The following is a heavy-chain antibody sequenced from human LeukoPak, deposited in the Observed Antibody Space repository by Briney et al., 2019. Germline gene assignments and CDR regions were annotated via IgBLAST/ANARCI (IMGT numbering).Heavy chain of an antibody. CDR2: ISSSGSTI. D-gene: IGHD3-22*01. CDR3: AKPYYYDSSGYYPPDPLDY. J-gene: IGHJ4*02. CDR1: GFTFSDYY. Sequence: GGSLRLSCAASGFTFSDYYMSWIRQAPGKGLEWVSYISSSGSTIYYADSVKGRFTISRDNAKNSLYLQMNSLRAEDTAVYYCAKPYYYDSSGYYPPDPLDYWGQGTLVTVSS. V-gene: IGHV3-11*01.